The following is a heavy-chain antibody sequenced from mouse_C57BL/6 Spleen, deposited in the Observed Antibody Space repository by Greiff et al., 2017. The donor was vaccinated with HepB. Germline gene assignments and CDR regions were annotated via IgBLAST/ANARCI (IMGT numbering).Heavy chain of an antibody. CDR3: ARGEVFGLAY. V-gene: IGHV5-17*01. J-gene: IGHJ3*01. CDR2: ISSGSSTI. D-gene: IGHD2-14*01. CDR1: GFTFSDYG. Sequence: EVQLQESGGGLVKPGGSLKLSCAASGFTFSDYGMHWVRQAPEKGLEWVAYISSGSSTIYYADTVKGRFTISRDNAKNTLFLQMTSLRSEDTAMYYCARGEVFGLAYWGQGTLVTVSA.